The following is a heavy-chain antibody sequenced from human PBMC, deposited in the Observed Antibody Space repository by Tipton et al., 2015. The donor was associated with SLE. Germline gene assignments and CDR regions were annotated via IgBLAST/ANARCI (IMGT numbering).Heavy chain of an antibody. J-gene: IGHJ4*02. CDR3: ALFGGTTTFDY. CDR1: GGTFSSYA. D-gene: IGHD1-1*01. Sequence: QLVQSGAEVKKPGSSVKVSCKASGGTFSSYAMHWVRQAPGKGLEWVAVISYDGSNKYYADSVKGRFTISRDNSKNTLYLQMNSLRAEDTAVYYCALFGGTTTFDYWGQGTLVTVSS. V-gene: IGHV3-30*04. CDR2: ISYDGSNK.